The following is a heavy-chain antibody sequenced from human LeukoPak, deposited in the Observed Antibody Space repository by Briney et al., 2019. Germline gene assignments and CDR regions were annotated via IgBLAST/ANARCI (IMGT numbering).Heavy chain of an antibody. Sequence: PSETLSLTCTVSGGSISSYYWSWIRQPPGKGLEWMGYIYYIGSTNYNPPLKSRVTISVDASKNQFSLKLSTVAAADTAVYYCACTTYYYDSSGYSADYWGQGTLVTVSS. CDR2: IYYIGST. V-gene: IGHV4-59*01. D-gene: IGHD3-22*01. CDR1: GGSISSYY. CDR3: ACTTYYYDSSGYSADY. J-gene: IGHJ4*02.